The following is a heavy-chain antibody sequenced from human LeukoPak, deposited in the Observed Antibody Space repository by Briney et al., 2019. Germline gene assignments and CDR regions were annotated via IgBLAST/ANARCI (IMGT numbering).Heavy chain of an antibody. J-gene: IGHJ3*01. D-gene: IGHD1-1*01. CDR3: AKGAERGYDLDSAFDR. V-gene: IGHV3-9*03. CDR1: GFTFDDSA. CDR2: ISWNSGFI. Sequence: GGSLRLSCAASGFTFDDSAMHWVRQRPGKGLEWVLGISWNSGFIAYADSVKGRFTISRDNAKNSLYLQMKSLRPEDMAVYFCAKGAERGYDLDSAFDRWVQGTMVIVSS.